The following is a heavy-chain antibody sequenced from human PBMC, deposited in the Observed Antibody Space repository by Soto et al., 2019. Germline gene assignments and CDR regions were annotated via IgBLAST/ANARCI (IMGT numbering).Heavy chain of an antibody. D-gene: IGHD1-1*01. CDR2: ISWNSGSI. J-gene: IGHJ3*02. CDR1: GFTFDDYA. CDR3: AKEVQDAFDI. V-gene: IGHV3-9*01. Sequence: GGSLRLSCAASGFTFDDYAMHWVRQAPGKGLEWVSGISWNSGSIGYADSVKGRFTISRDNAKNSLYLQMNSLRAEDTALYYCAKEVQDAFDIWGQGTMVTVSS.